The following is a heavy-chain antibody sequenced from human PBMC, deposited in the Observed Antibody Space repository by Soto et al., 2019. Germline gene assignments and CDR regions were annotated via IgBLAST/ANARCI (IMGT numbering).Heavy chain of an antibody. CDR1: GFSLSTSGVG. J-gene: IGHJ4*02. CDR2: IYWNDDK. Sequence: SGPTLVNPTQTLTLTCTFSGFSLSTSGVGVGWIRQPPGKALEWLALIYWNDDKRYSPSLKSRLTITKDTSKNQVVLTMTNMDPVDTATYYRAHSHVKFMITFPGGPGIFDYWGQGTQVTVSS. V-gene: IGHV2-5*01. D-gene: IGHD3-16*01. CDR3: AHSHVKFMITFPGGPGIFDY.